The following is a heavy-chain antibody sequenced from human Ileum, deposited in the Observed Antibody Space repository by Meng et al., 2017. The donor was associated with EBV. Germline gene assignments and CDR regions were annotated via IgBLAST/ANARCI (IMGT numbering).Heavy chain of an antibody. CDR1: GFSFDTFD. J-gene: IGHJ4*02. D-gene: IGHD2/OR15-2a*01. CDR2: ISYDENIK. Sequence: QVQLVESGGGVVPPGRYLRVSCEASGFSFDTFDMHWARQAPGKGLEWVAVISYDENIKFYADSVKGRFTISRDNSKNTLYLQLNSLRPDDTAFYYCTNLSFWGQGTLVTVSS. CDR3: TNLSF. V-gene: IGHV3-30*18.